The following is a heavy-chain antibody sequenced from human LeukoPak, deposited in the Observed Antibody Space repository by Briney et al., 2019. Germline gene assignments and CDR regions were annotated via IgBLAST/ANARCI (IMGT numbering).Heavy chain of an antibody. V-gene: IGHV4-34*01. CDR2: INHSGST. CDR3: ARQDWKYAWFDP. CDR1: GGSFSGYY. J-gene: IGHJ5*02. D-gene: IGHD1-7*01. Sequence: SETLSLTCAVYGGSFSGYYWSWIRQPPGKGLGWIGEINHSGSTNYNPSLTSRVTISVDTSKNQFSLKLSSVTAADTAVYYCARQDWKYAWFDPLGQGTQVSVSS.